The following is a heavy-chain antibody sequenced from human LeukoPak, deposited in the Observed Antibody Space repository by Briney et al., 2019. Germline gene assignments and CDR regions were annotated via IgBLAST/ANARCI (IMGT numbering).Heavy chain of an antibody. Sequence: NPGGSLRLSCRASGFTFNNAWMTWVRQAPGKGLEWIGRIKNEAAGGTTDYAAPVKGRFTISRDDSKNTLYLQMNSLKTEDTAVYYCTTDQVGYCSSTSCRGRYYYYYMDVWGKGTTVTVSS. CDR3: TTDQVGYCSSTSCRGRYYYYYMDV. CDR1: GFTFNNAW. V-gene: IGHV3-15*01. D-gene: IGHD2-2*01. J-gene: IGHJ6*03. CDR2: IKNEAAGGTT.